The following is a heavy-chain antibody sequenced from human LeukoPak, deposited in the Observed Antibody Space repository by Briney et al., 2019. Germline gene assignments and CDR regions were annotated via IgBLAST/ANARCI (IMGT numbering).Heavy chain of an antibody. V-gene: IGHV3-7*01. J-gene: IGHJ4*02. Sequence: GGSLRLSCAASGFTFSGYWMSWVRQAPGKGLEWVANIKQDGSEKYYVDSVKGRFTISRDNAKNSLYLQMYSLRAEDTAVYYCARYSSGFSLEYWGQGTLVTVSS. CDR1: GFTFSGYW. CDR2: IKQDGSEK. D-gene: IGHD3-22*01. CDR3: ARYSSGFSLEY.